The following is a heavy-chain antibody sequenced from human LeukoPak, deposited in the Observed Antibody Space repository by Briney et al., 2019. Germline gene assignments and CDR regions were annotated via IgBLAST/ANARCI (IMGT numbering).Heavy chain of an antibody. V-gene: IGHV4-61*02. CDR2: IYTSGYT. CDR3: ARVHIVTGNYFDS. Sequence: PSQTLSLTCTASGGSTNNDSYYWSWLRQPGGKALEWIGRIYTSGYTNYNPSLESRVTMSIDTSKSQFSLKLRSVTAADTAVYYCARVHIVTGNYFDSWGLGALVTVSS. CDR1: GGSTNNDSYY. D-gene: IGHD2-21*01. J-gene: IGHJ4*02.